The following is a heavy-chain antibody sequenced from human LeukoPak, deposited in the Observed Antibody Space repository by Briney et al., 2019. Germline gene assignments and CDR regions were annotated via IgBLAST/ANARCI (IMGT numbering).Heavy chain of an antibody. J-gene: IGHJ6*03. Sequence: HGASVKVSCKASGYTFTNYAMHWVRLAPGQRLQWMGWINLVNGNTKYSQYFEGRVTITRDTSASTVYVELSSLRPDDMAVYYCARGRGTIGSNRDFYFYYYMDIWGNGTTVTVSS. D-gene: IGHD2-21*01. CDR1: GYTFTNYA. CDR3: ARGRGTIGSNRDFYFYYYMDI. CDR2: INLVNGNT. V-gene: IGHV1-3*03.